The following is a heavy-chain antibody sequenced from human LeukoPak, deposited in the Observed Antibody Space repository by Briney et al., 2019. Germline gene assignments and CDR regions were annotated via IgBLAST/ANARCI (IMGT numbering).Heavy chain of an antibody. CDR1: GYTFTGYY. Sequence: ASVKVSCKASGYTFTGYYMHWVRQAPGQGLEWMGWINPNSGGTNYAQKFQGRVTMTRDTSISTAYMELSRLRSDDTAVYYCVRDQKPSYYDSSGYFDYWGQGTLVTVSS. J-gene: IGHJ4*02. CDR3: VRDQKPSYYDSSGYFDY. CDR2: INPNSGGT. V-gene: IGHV1-2*02. D-gene: IGHD3-22*01.